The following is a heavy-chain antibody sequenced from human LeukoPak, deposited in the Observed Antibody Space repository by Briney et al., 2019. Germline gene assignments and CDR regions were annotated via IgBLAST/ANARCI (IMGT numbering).Heavy chain of an antibody. CDR3: AKDQKYYDFWSGYYRDY. J-gene: IGHJ4*02. D-gene: IGHD3-3*01. V-gene: IGHV3-23*01. CDR1: GFTVSSNY. CDR2: ISGSGGST. Sequence: PGGSLRLSCAASGFTVSSNYMSWVRQAPGKGLEWVSAISGSGGSTYYADSVKGRFTISRDNSKNTLYLQMNSLRAEDTAVYYCAKDQKYYDFWSGYYRDYWGQGTLVTVSS.